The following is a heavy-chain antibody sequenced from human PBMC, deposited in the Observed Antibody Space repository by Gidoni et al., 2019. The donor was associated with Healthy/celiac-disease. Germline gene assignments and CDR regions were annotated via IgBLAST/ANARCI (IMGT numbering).Heavy chain of an antibody. CDR1: GFTFSSYW. V-gene: IGHV3-74*01. Sequence: EVQLVESGGGLVQPGGSLRLSCAASGFTFSSYWMHWVRQAPGKGLVWVSRINSDGSSTSYADSVKGRFTISRDNAKNTLYLQMNSLRAEDTAVYYCARARPRSGPPPATYYYYYYMDVWGKGTTVTVSS. CDR2: INSDGSST. CDR3: ARARPRSGPPPATYYYYYYMDV. J-gene: IGHJ6*03. D-gene: IGHD6-19*01.